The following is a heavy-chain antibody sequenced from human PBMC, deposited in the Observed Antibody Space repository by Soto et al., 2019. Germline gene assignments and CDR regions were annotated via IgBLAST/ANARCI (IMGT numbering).Heavy chain of an antibody. CDR1: GGTFSSCA. D-gene: IGHD2-15*01. CDR2: IIPIFGTA. Sequence: SVKLSCKASGGTFSSCAISWVRQSPGQGLEWMGGIIPIFGTANYAQKFQGRVTITADESTSTAYMELSSLRSEDTAVYYCARGRRGYCSGGSCYSVYYFDYWGQGTLVTVSS. CDR3: ARGRRGYCSGGSCYSVYYFDY. J-gene: IGHJ4*02. V-gene: IGHV1-69*13.